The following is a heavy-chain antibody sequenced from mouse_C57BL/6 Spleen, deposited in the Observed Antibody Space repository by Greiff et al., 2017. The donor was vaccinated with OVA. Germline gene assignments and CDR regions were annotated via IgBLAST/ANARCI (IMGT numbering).Heavy chain of an antibody. V-gene: IGHV1-82*01. CDR1: GYAFSSSW. CDR3: ARSNYYGSRYGGFAY. CDR2: IYPGDGDT. D-gene: IGHD1-1*01. J-gene: IGHJ3*01. Sequence: QVTLKVSGPELVKPGASVKISCKASGYAFSSSWMNWVKQRPGKGLEWIGRIYPGDGDTNYNGKFKGKATLTADKSSSTAYMQLSSLTSEDSAVYFCARSNYYGSRYGGFAYWGQGTLVTVSA.